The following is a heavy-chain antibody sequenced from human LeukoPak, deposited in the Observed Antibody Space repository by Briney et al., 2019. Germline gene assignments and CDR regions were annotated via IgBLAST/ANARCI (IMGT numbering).Heavy chain of an antibody. D-gene: IGHD6-13*01. V-gene: IGHV4-59*08. CDR2: IYYSGST. Sequence: SETLSLTCTVSGGSISSYYWSWIRQPPGKGLEWTGYIYYSGSTNYNPSLKSRVTISVDTSENQISLKLSSVTAADTAVYYCARHSSSWFDYWGQGTLVTVSS. CDR3: ARHSSSWFDY. CDR1: GGSISSYY. J-gene: IGHJ4*02.